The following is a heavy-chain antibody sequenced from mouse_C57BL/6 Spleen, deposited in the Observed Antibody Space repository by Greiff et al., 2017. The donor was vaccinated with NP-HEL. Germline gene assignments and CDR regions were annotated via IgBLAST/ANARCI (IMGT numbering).Heavy chain of an antibody. CDR3: ARYDYDDGSFDY. CDR1: GYSITSGYD. Sequence: EVQLQQSGPGMVKPSQSLSLTCTVTGYSITSGYDWHWIRHFPGNKLEWMGYISYSGSTNYNPSLKSRISITHDTSKNHFFLKLNSVTTEDTATYYCARYDYDDGSFDYWGQGTTLTVSS. CDR2: ISYSGST. V-gene: IGHV3-1*01. J-gene: IGHJ2*01. D-gene: IGHD2-4*01.